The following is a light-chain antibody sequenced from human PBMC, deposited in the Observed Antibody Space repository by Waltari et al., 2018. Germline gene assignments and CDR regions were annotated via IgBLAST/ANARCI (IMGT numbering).Light chain of an antibody. Sequence: QSVLTQPPSASGTPGQRVTISCSGGRSNIGNNYVFWYQQFPGTAPKLLIYRIYQRPSGVPDRFYGAQSGTSASLAISGLRSEGEADYYGAAWDDSLSVWVFGGGTKLTVL. CDR1: RSNIGNNY. CDR2: RIY. V-gene: IGLV1-47*01. J-gene: IGLJ3*02. CDR3: AAWDDSLSVWV.